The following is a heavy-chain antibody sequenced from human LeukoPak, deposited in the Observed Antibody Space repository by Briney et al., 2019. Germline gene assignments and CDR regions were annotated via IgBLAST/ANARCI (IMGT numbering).Heavy chain of an antibody. V-gene: IGHV4-59*01. J-gene: IGHJ4*02. D-gene: IGHD3-3*01. CDR2: IYYGGST. CDR1: GGSISSYY. CDR3: ARGDDFWVGYPFDY. Sequence: SETLSLTCTVSGGSISSYYWSWIRQPPGKGLEWIGYIYYGGSTNYNPSLKTRVTISVDTSKNHFSLKLSSVTAADTAVCYCARGDDFWVGYPFDYWGQGTLVTVSS.